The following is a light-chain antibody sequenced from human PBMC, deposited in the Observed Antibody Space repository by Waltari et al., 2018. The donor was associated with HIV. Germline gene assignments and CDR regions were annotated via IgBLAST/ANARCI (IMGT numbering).Light chain of an antibody. Sequence: EIVLTQAPGTLSLSPGDRVTLSCRASPNIPNLCLAWDQQRPGQAPRLRMKGVSSRAADIPDRFGGSGSGTDFTLTISRLEPEDFAEYYCQQYGFLPYTFGPGTKLEMK. V-gene: IGKV3-20*01. CDR2: GVS. CDR3: QQYGFLPYT. CDR1: PNIPNLC. J-gene: IGKJ2*01.